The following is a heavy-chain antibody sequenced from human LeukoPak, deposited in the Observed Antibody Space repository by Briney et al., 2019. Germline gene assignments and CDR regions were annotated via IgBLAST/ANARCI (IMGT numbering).Heavy chain of an antibody. CDR2: IIPIFGTA. J-gene: IGHJ4*02. CDR1: GGTFSSYA. Sequence: GASVKVSCKASGGTFSSYAISWVRQAPGQGLEWMGGIIPIFGTANYAQKFQGRVTMTRDMSTSTVYMELSSLRSEDTAVYYCARAGYSSGWYYIDYWGQGTLVTVSS. V-gene: IGHV1-69*05. CDR3: ARAGYSSGWYYIDY. D-gene: IGHD6-19*01.